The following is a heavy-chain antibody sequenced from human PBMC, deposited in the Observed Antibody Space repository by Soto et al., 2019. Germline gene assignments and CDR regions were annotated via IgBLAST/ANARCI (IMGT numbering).Heavy chain of an antibody. Sequence: SVKVSYKASGGTFSSYAISWVRQAPGQGLEWMGGIIPISGTANYAQKFQGRVTITADESTSTAYMELSSLRSEDTAVYYCAREGTGNSTGYYYYYGMDLWGQGTTVTVSS. CDR2: IIPISGTA. J-gene: IGHJ6*02. D-gene: IGHD4-4*01. CDR1: GGTFSSYA. CDR3: AREGTGNSTGYYYYYGMDL. V-gene: IGHV1-69*13.